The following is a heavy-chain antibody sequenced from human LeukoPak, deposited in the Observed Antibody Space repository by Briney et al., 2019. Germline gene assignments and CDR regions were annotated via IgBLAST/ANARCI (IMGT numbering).Heavy chain of an antibody. J-gene: IGHJ6*03. V-gene: IGHV4-39*07. Sequence: SETLSLTCTVSGGSIRTNTYYWGWVRQPPGKGLEWIGEIHHRGTTYYLPSLKSRVTMSVDTSKNHFSLELSSVSAADTAVYYCARVQGGILYSNYYYYYMDVWGKGTTVTVSS. CDR2: IHHRGTT. CDR1: GGSIRTNTYY. D-gene: IGHD2-8*01. CDR3: ARVQGGILYSNYYYYYMDV.